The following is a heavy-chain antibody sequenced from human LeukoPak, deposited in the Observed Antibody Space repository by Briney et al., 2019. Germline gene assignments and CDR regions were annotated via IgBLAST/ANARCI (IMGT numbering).Heavy chain of an antibody. J-gene: IGHJ4*02. CDR2: ISGNGGRT. CDR3: AKEAECSTSGYFEY. V-gene: IGHV3-23*01. CDR1: GFTFSTYA. Sequence: GGSLRLSCAASGFTFSTYAMSWVRQAPGKGLEWVSAISGNGGRTYYADSAEGRFTISRDNSKSTLYLQMNSLRAADTAVYYCAKEAECSTSGYFEYWGQGSLVTVSS. D-gene: IGHD6-6*01.